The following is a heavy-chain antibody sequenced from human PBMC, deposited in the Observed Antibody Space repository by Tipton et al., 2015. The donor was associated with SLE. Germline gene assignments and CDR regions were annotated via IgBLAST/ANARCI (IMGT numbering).Heavy chain of an antibody. Sequence: TLSLTCTVSGGSISSYYWSWIRQPPGKGLEWIGYIYYSGSTNYNPSLMGRVSMSMDTSKNQFFLKLNSVTAADTAIYYCARKKTVGRYNYFDPWGQGTLVTVSS. CDR1: GGSISSYY. CDR3: ARKKTVGRYNYFDP. D-gene: IGHD1-14*01. J-gene: IGHJ5*02. V-gene: IGHV4-59*08. CDR2: IYYSGST.